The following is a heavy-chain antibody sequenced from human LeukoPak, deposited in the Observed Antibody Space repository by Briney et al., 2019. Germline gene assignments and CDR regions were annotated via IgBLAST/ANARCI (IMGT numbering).Heavy chain of an antibody. CDR3: ARDRAGTTSDDDYYGMDV. J-gene: IGHJ6*02. Sequence: GASMKVSCKASGGTFSNYGISWVRQAPGQGLEWMGRTIPIFGITNYAQKFQGRVTITADKYTSTAYMELSSLRSEDTAVYYCARDRAGTTSDDDYYGMDVWGQGTTVTVSS. CDR1: GGTFSNYG. V-gene: IGHV1-69*04. D-gene: IGHD1-1*01. CDR2: TIPIFGIT.